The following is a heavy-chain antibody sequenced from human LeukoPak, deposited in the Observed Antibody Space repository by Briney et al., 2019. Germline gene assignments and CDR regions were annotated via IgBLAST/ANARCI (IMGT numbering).Heavy chain of an antibody. V-gene: IGHV3-23*01. D-gene: IGHD3-10*01. CDR3: AKDDGWLCFGD. CDR2: ISGSGGST. J-gene: IGHJ4*02. CDR1: GFTFSSYG. Sequence: AGGSLRLSCAASGFTFSSYGMSWVRQAPGKGLEWVSAISGSGGSTYYADSVKGRFTISRDNSKNTLYLQMNSLTADDTAVYYCAKDDGWLCFGDWSQGTLVTVSS.